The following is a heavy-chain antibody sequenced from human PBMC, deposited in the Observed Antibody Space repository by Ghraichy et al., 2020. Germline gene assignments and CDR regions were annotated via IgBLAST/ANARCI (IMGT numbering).Heavy chain of an antibody. Sequence: SETLSLTCTVSGGSISNSGFYNWIRQPPGKGLEWIGYIHYSGNTNYNPSLKSRVTISADTSKNQFSLRLSSVTAADTAIYYCMMGAGYLVDYCGQGTLVTVSS. V-gene: IGHV4-59*03. CDR1: GGSISNSGF. CDR3: MMGAGYLVDY. D-gene: IGHD1-26*01. CDR2: IHYSGNT. J-gene: IGHJ4*02.